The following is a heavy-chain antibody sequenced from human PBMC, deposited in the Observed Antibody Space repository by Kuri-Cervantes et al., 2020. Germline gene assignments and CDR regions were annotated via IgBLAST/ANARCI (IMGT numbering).Heavy chain of an antibody. CDR2: IHQSGST. J-gene: IGHJ4*02. CDR1: GGSFSGYY. V-gene: IGHV4-34*01. CDR3: ARSRGVDIVATSNGGAVDY. D-gene: IGHD5-12*01. Sequence: SETLSLTCVVYGGSFSGYYWSWIRQPPGKGLEWIGDIHQSGSTTYNPSLKSRVTISVDTSKNQFSLRLDSVTAADSAVYYCARSRGVDIVATSNGGAVDYWGQGTLVTVSS.